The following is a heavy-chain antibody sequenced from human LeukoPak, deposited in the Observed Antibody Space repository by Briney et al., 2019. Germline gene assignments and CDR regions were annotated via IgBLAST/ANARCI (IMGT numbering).Heavy chain of an antibody. V-gene: IGHV3-23*01. J-gene: IGHJ3*02. CDR1: KFAFSSYA. Sequence: GGSLRLSCAASKFAFSSYAMSWVRQAPGKGLEWVSAISGGGGNTYYADSVKGRFTISRDNSKNTLYLQMNSLRAEDTAVYYCGKDRYSGSLSPFDIWGQGTMVTVSS. CDR2: ISGGGGNT. CDR3: GKDRYSGSLSPFDI. D-gene: IGHD1-26*01.